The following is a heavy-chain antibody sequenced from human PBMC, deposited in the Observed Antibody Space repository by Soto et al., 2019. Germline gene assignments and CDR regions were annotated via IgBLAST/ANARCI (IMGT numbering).Heavy chain of an antibody. D-gene: IGHD2-15*01. CDR1: GDSVSSNSAA. Sequence: SQTLSLTCAISGDSVSSNSAAWNWIRQSPSRGLEWLGRTYYRSKWYNDYAVSVKSRITINPDTSKNQFSLQLNSVTPEETAVYYCARDVVAVVVVAATRGGNYYYYYMDVWGKGTTVTVSS. CDR2: TYYRSKWYN. V-gene: IGHV6-1*01. CDR3: ARDVVAVVVVAATRGGNYYYYYMDV. J-gene: IGHJ6*03.